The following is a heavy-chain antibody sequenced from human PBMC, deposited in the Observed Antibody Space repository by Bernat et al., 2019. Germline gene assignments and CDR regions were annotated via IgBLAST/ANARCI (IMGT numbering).Heavy chain of an antibody. J-gene: IGHJ4*02. Sequence: QVQLVESGGGVVQPGRSLRLSCAASGFTFSSYGMHWVRQAPGKGLEWVAVISYDGSNTYYADSVKGRFTISRDNSKHTLYLQMNSLRAEDTAVYYCAKDHGGKTGAFDYWGQGTLVTVSS. V-gene: IGHV3-30*18. CDR2: ISYDGSNT. D-gene: IGHD1-1*01. CDR3: AKDHGGKTGAFDY. CDR1: GFTFSSYG.